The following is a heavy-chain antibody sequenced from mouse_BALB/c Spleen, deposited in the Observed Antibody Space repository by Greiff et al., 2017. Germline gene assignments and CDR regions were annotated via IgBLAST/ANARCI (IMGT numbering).Heavy chain of an antibody. J-gene: IGHJ4*01. Sequence: EVKLVESGPGLVKPSQSLSLTCTVTGYSITSDYAWNWIRQFPGNKLEWMGYISYSGSTSYNPSLKSRISITRDTSKNQFFLQLNSVTTEDTATYYCASLYGSSPYYAMDYWGQGTSVTVSS. D-gene: IGHD1-1*01. CDR3: ASLYGSSPYYAMDY. CDR2: ISYSGST. CDR1: GYSITSDYA. V-gene: IGHV3-2*02.